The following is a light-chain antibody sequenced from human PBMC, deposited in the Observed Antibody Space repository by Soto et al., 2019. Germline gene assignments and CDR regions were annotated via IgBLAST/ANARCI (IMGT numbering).Light chain of an antibody. V-gene: IGKV1-39*01. Sequence: DIQMTQSPSSLSASVGDRVTITCRASQSISSYLNWYQQKPGKAPKLLIYAASSLQSGVPSRFSGSESGTDFTLTISSLQPEDFATYYCLQDFNYPLTFGGGTKVDNK. CDR3: LQDFNYPLT. J-gene: IGKJ4*01. CDR1: QSISSY. CDR2: AAS.